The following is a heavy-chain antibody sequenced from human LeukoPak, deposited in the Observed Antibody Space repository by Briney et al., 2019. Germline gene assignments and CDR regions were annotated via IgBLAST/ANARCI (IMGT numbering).Heavy chain of an antibody. D-gene: IGHD6-13*01. V-gene: IGHV4-59*01. CDR3: ARVTGYMTEDFFDY. CDR1: GGSISSYY. CDR2: IYDSGST. Sequence: SETLSLTCTVSGGSISSYYWSWIRQPPGKGLEWIGYIYDSGSTNYNPSLKSRVTISVDTSRNQFSLRLSSVTAADTAVYYCARVTGYMTEDFFDYWGQGTLVTVSS. J-gene: IGHJ4*02.